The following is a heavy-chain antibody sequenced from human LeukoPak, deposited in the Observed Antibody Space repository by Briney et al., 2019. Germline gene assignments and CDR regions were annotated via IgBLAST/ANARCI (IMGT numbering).Heavy chain of an antibody. V-gene: IGHV4-39*07. Sequence: KPSETLSLTCTVSGVSISSSSYYWGWIRQPPGKGLEWIGSIYYSGSTNYNPSLKSRVTISVDTSKNQFSLKLSSVTAADTAVYYCARGVQQPRYWGQGTLVTVSS. D-gene: IGHD6-13*01. CDR2: IYYSGST. CDR3: ARGVQQPRY. J-gene: IGHJ4*02. CDR1: GVSISSSSYY.